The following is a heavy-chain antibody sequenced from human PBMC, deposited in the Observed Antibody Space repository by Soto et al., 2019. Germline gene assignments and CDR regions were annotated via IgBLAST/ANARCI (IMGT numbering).Heavy chain of an antibody. CDR2: IDMGGITI. D-gene: IGHD7-27*01. J-gene: IGHJ3*02. Sequence: EVQLVESGGGLVQPGGSLRLSCAASGFTFSTYSLIWVRQSPGKGLEWVSYIDMGGITIYYGDSVRGRFTVSRDNARNSLFLQLNSLRDEDTAVYYCARDNFPGDPREAFDIWGQGTVVTVSS. CDR1: GFTFSTYS. V-gene: IGHV3-48*02. CDR3: ARDNFPGDPREAFDI.